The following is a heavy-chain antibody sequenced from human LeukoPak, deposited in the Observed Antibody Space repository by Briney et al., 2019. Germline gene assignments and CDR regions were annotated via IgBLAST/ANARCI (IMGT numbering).Heavy chain of an antibody. V-gene: IGHV4-4*07. J-gene: IGHJ5*02. CDR3: AREDRYWGDRFDP. CDR1: GGSISSYY. Sequence: SETLFLTCTVSGGSISSYYWSWIRQPAGKGLEWIGRIYTSGRTNYNPSLKSRVTMSVDTSKNQFSLKLSSVTAADTAVYYCAREDRYWGDRFDPWGQGTLVTVSS. D-gene: IGHD3-10*01. CDR2: IYTSGRT.